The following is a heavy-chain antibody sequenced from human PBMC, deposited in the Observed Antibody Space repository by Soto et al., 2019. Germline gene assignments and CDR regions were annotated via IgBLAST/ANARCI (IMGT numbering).Heavy chain of an antibody. V-gene: IGHV3-33*01. Sequence: QVQLVESGGGVVQPGRSLRLSCAASGFTFSSYGMHWVRQAPGKGLEWVAVIWYDGSNKYYADSVKGRFTISRDNSKNTLYLQMNSLRAEDTAVYYCAGDLGYSYGPYYYYYGMDVWGQGTTVTVSS. CDR2: IWYDGSNK. D-gene: IGHD5-18*01. CDR1: GFTFSSYG. J-gene: IGHJ6*02. CDR3: AGDLGYSYGPYYYYYGMDV.